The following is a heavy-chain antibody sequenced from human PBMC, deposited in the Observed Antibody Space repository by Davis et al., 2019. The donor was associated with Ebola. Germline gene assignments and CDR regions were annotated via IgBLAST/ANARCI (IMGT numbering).Heavy chain of an antibody. V-gene: IGHV5-10-1*01. CDR2: IDPSDSYT. CDR3: ARQEGGFVVVVAAAFDY. D-gene: IGHD2-15*01. CDR1: GYSFPSYW. J-gene: IGHJ4*02. Sequence: GESLKISCKGSGYSFPSYWVGWVRQMPGKGLEWMGRIDPSDSYTNYSPSFQGHVTISADKSISTAYLQWSSLKASDTAMYYCARQEGGFVVVVAAAFDYWGQGTLVTVSS.